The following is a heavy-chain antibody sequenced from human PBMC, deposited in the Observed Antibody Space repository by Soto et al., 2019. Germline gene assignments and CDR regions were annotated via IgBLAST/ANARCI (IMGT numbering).Heavy chain of an antibody. Sequence: QVHLVESGGGVVQPGRSLRLSCAASGFTFSSHGMHWIRQAPGKGLEWVAVIPYDGSHQYYADSVKGRFSISRDNFKITLYLQMNSLRAEDTAVYYCAKLRVLEWEVQESDYWGQGTLVSVSS. V-gene: IGHV3-30*18. J-gene: IGHJ4*02. D-gene: IGHD3-3*01. CDR2: IPYDGSHQ. CDR1: GFTFSSHG. CDR3: AKLRVLEWEVQESDY.